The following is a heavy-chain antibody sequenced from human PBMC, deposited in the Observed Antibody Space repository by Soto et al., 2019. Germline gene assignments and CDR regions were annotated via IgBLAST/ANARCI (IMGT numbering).Heavy chain of an antibody. V-gene: IGHV3-48*01. D-gene: IGHD3-10*01. CDR1: GFTFSTYS. CDR2: ISSSSSTI. J-gene: IGHJ5*02. CDR3: AKDVSMVRGVITNWFDP. Sequence: GGSLILSCAASGFTFSTYSMNWVRQAPGKGLEWVSYISSSSSTIFYTDSVKGRFTVSRDNAKNTLYLQMNSLRAEDTAVYYCAKDVSMVRGVITNWFDPWGQGTLVTVPQ.